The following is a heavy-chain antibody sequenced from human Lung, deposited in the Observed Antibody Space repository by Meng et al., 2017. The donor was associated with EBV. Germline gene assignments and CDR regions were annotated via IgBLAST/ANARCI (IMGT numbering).Heavy chain of an antibody. J-gene: IGHJ4*02. CDR2: IDPNTGNP. CDR1: GYTFTSYA. Sequence: QVQLVHSGSELKQPGXSVMDSVRPSGYTFTSYAINWVRQAPGQGPDWMGWIDPNTGNPTYDQGFTGRFVFSLDTSVSTAYLQINSLRADDTAVYYCARDSPLDGYSLLDYWGQGTLVTVSS. D-gene: IGHD5-24*01. CDR3: ARDSPLDGYSLLDY. V-gene: IGHV7-4-1*02.